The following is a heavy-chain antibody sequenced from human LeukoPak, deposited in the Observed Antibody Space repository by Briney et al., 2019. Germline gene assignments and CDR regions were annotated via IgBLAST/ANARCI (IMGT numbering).Heavy chain of an antibody. D-gene: IGHD3-22*01. CDR1: GFTFSSYA. Sequence: GRCLRLSCAASGFTFSSYAMHWVRRAPGKGLEYVSGLSSNGGSTYYANFVKGRFTISRDNSKNTLYLQMNSLRAEDTAVYYCAKGPYYDSSGPTYYFDYWGQGTLVTVSS. CDR3: AKGPYYDSSGPTYYFDY. J-gene: IGHJ4*02. V-gene: IGHV3-64*01. CDR2: LSSNGGST.